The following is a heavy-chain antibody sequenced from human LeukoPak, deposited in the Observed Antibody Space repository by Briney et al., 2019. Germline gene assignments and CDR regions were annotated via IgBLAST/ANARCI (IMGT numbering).Heavy chain of an antibody. J-gene: IGHJ4*02. D-gene: IGHD3-10*01. V-gene: IGHV3-23*01. Sequence: PGGSLRLSCATSGFTFSSYAMSWVRQAPGKGLEWVSTISPSGGVTFYSDSVRGRFTIFRDYSKDTLFLQMNSLRAEDTALYYCAKAHVPTMIRGVVSSDWGQGTLVTVSS. CDR3: AKAHVPTMIRGVVSSD. CDR2: ISPSGGVT. CDR1: GFTFSSYA.